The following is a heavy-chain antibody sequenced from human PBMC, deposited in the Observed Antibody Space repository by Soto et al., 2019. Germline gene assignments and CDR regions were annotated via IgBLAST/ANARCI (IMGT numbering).Heavy chain of an antibody. CDR1: GGSITNNNYY. Sequence: QVQLQESGPGLVEPSQTLSLTCTVSGGSITNNNYYWSWIRQPPGKGLEWIGHMYNSGTTYSNPSLKGRVTISGDTSKNLFSLNLSSVTAADTAVYYCARGPTSDKVDYWGQGTLVTVSS. J-gene: IGHJ4*02. CDR3: ARGPTSDKVDY. CDR2: MYNSGTT. V-gene: IGHV4-30-4*01.